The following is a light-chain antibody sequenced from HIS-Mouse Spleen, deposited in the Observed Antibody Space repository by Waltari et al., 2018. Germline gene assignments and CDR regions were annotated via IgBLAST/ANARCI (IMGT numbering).Light chain of an antibody. V-gene: IGLV3-25*03. Sequence: SYELTQPPSVSVSPGQTARITCSGDALPKQYAYWYQQQPGQAPALVIYKDSERPSGIPERFSGSSSGTTVTLTISGVQAEDEADYYCQSADSSGTYVFGTGTKVTVL. CDR2: KDS. CDR1: ALPKQY. J-gene: IGLJ1*01. CDR3: QSADSSGTYV.